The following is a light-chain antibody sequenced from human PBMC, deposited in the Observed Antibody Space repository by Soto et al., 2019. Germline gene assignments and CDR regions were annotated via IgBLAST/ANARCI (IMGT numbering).Light chain of an antibody. CDR3: QQRTNWPPT. Sequence: EIVLTQSPATLSLSPVERATLSCRASQSVSIFLAWYQQKPGQAPRLLIYDASNRATGIPARFSGSGSGTDFTLTISSLEPEDFAVYYCQQRTNWPPTFGQGTTVAIK. J-gene: IGKJ1*01. V-gene: IGKV3-11*01. CDR1: QSVSIF. CDR2: DAS.